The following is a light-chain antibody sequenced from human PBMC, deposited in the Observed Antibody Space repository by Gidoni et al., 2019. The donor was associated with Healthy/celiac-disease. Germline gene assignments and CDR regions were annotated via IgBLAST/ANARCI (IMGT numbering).Light chain of an antibody. CDR2: GAS. CDR3: QQYGSSPTLT. J-gene: IGKJ4*01. Sequence: EIVLTQSPGTLSLSPGERATRSGRASQSVSSSYLAWYQQKPGQAPRLLIYGASSGSGTDFTLTISRLEPEDFAVYYCQQYGSSPTLTFGGGTKVEIK. V-gene: IGKV3-20*01. CDR1: QSVSSSY.